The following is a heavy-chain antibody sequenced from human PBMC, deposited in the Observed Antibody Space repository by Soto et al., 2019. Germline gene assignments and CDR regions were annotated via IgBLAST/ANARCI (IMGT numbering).Heavy chain of an antibody. Sequence: SETLSLTCTVSGGSISSYYWSWIRQPPGKGLEWIGYIYYSGSTNYNPSLKSRVTISVDTSKNQFSLKLSSVTAADTAVYYCARFTSGGRGLDAFDIWGQGTMVTVSS. CDR3: ARFTSGGRGLDAFDI. D-gene: IGHD2-8*02. CDR1: GGSISSYY. J-gene: IGHJ3*02. CDR2: IYYSGST. V-gene: IGHV4-59*08.